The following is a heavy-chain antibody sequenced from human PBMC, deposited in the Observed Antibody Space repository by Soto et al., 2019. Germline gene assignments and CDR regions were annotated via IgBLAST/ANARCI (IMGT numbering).Heavy chain of an antibody. CDR2: ISAYNGNT. CDR1: GYTFTSYG. Sequence: ASVKVSCKASGYTFTSYGISWVRQAPGQGLEWMGWISAYNGNTNYAQKLQGRVTMTTDTSTSTAYMELRSLRSDDTAVYYCVRDNGRYCSGGSCYSYYYYGMDVWGQGTTVTVSS. J-gene: IGHJ6*02. CDR3: VRDNGRYCSGGSCYSYYYYGMDV. V-gene: IGHV1-18*04. D-gene: IGHD2-15*01.